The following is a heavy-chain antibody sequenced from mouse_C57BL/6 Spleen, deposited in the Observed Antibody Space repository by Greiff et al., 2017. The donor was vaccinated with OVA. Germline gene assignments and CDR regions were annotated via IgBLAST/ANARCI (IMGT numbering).Heavy chain of an antibody. CDR3: ARNYDSFYYAMDY. J-gene: IGHJ4*01. CDR1: GYSFTGYY. V-gene: IGHV1-43*01. D-gene: IGHD2-4*01. CDR2: INPSTGGT. Sequence: EVKLQESGPELVKPGASVKISCKASGYSFTGYYMHWVKQSSEKSLEWIGEINPSTGGTSYNQKFKGKATLTVDKSSSTAYMQLKSLTSEDSAVYYCARNYDSFYYAMDYWGQGTSVTVSS.